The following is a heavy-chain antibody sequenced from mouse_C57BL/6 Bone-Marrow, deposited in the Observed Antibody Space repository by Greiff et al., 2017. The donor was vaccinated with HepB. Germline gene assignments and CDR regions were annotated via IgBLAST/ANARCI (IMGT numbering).Heavy chain of an antibody. CDR2: IHPNSGST. D-gene: IGHD1-1*01. CDR1: GYTFTSYW. Sequence: QVQPQQPRAELVKPGASVKLSCKASGYTFTSYWMHWVKQRPGQGLEWIGMIHPNSGSTNYNEKFKSKATLTVDKSSSTAYMQLSSLTSEDSAVYYCASYYYGVARYWYFDVWGTGTTVTVSS. J-gene: IGHJ1*03. CDR3: ASYYYGVARYWYFDV. V-gene: IGHV1-64*01.